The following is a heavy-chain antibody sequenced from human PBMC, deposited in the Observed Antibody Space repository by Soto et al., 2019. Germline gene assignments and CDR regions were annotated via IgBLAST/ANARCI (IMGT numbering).Heavy chain of an antibody. CDR2: ISSSSSYI. Sequence: GGSLRLSCAASGFTFSSYTMNWVRQAPGKGLEWVSSISSSSSYIYYADSVKGRFTISRDNAKNSLYLQMNSLRAEDTAVYYCAGGGGYSSSGPNWFDPWGQGTLVTVSS. D-gene: IGHD6-6*01. V-gene: IGHV3-21*01. CDR1: GFTFSSYT. CDR3: AGGGGYSSSGPNWFDP. J-gene: IGHJ5*02.